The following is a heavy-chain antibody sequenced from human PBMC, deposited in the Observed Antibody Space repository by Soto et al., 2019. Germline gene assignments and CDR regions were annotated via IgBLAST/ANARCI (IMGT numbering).Heavy chain of an antibody. V-gene: IGHV1-2*02. CDR2: INPNSGGT. CDR1: GYTFSGYY. J-gene: IGHJ4*02. CDR3: ASGAISATAMGDY. D-gene: IGHD2-21*02. Sequence: GASVKVSCKASGYTFSGYYMHWTRQAPGQGLEYMGWINPNSGGTDYAQKFQGRVTMTRDTSISTAYMEISRLSSDDTAVYYCASGAISATAMGDYWGQGTVVTVSS.